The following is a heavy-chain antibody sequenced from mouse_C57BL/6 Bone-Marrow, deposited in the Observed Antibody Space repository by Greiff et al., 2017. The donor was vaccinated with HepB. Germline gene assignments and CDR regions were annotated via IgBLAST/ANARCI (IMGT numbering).Heavy chain of an antibody. Sequence: VQLKQSGTVLARPGASVKMSCKTSGYTFTSYWMHWVKQRPGQGLEWIGAIYPGNSDTSYNQKFKGKAKLTAVTSASTAYMELSSLTNEDSAVYYCTTPTIVTPCAMDYWGQGTSVTVSS. D-gene: IGHD2-5*01. J-gene: IGHJ4*01. V-gene: IGHV1-5*01. CDR2: IYPGNSDT. CDR1: GYTFTSYW. CDR3: TTPTIVTPCAMDY.